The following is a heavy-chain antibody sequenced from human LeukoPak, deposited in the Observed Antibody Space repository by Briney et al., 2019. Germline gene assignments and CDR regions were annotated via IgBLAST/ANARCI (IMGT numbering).Heavy chain of an antibody. CDR3: AKGIAADPFDY. CDR1: GFTVSSNH. D-gene: IGHD6-13*01. Sequence: GGSLRLSCAASGFTVSSNHMNWVRQAPGKGLEWVSIIYNDGSTYYADSVKGRFTISRDNSKNTLYLQMNSLRAEDTAVYYCAKGIAADPFDYWGQGTLVTVSS. J-gene: IGHJ4*02. V-gene: IGHV3-53*01. CDR2: IYNDGST.